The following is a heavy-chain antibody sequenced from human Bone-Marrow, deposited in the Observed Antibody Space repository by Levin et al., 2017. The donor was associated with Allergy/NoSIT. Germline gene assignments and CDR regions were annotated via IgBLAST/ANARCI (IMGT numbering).Heavy chain of an antibody. D-gene: IGHD6-19*01. CDR2: IIPLFGTA. Sequence: PAASVKVSCKASGGTFSSYAISWVRQAPGQGLEWMGGIIPLFGTANYPQKFQGRLTITADESTSTAYMELSSLRSEDTAMYYCARVHNSGPPDQYFQYWGQGTLVTVSS. CDR3: ARVHNSGPPDQYFQY. CDR1: GGTFSSYA. V-gene: IGHV1-69*13. J-gene: IGHJ1*01.